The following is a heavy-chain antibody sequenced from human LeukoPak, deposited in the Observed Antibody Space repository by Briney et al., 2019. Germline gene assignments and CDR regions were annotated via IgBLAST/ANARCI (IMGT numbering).Heavy chain of an antibody. J-gene: IGHJ4*02. D-gene: IGHD3-22*01. Sequence: GGSLRLSCAASGFTFSSYGMHCVRQAPGKGLEWVAFIRYDGSNKYYADSVKGRFTISRDNSKNTLYLQMNSLRAEDTAVYYCASLPPPYDSSGYYLDYWGQGTLVTVSS. CDR2: IRYDGSNK. V-gene: IGHV3-30*02. CDR3: ASLPPPYDSSGYYLDY. CDR1: GFTFSSYG.